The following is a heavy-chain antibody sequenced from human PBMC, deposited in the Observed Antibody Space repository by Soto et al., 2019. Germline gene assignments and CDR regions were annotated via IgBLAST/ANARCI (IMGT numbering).Heavy chain of an antibody. V-gene: IGHV1-69*06. Sequence: QVQLVQSGAEVKNPGSSVKVSCKASGGTLSNYAISWVRQAPGQGLEWMGGIIPIFGTANYAQKFQGRVTSTADKSTSTADMELSSLRCEDTAVDYCAIDFCSGGSCYYFDYWGQGTLVTVSS. CDR2: IIPIFGTA. CDR1: GGTLSNYA. CDR3: AIDFCSGGSCYYFDY. D-gene: IGHD2-15*01. J-gene: IGHJ4*02.